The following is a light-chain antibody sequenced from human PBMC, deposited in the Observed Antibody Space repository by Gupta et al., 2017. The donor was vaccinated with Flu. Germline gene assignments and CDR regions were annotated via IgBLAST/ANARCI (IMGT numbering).Light chain of an antibody. Sequence: PPTLSASVGDRVTITCRASQRISSWLAWYQQRPGRAPNLLIYQASTLESGVPSRFSGSGSGTEFTLTISSLQPDDFATYYCQQDNSYPGTFGEGTKVEV. CDR2: QAS. CDR1: QRISSW. J-gene: IGKJ1*01. CDR3: QQDNSYPGT. V-gene: IGKV1-5*03.